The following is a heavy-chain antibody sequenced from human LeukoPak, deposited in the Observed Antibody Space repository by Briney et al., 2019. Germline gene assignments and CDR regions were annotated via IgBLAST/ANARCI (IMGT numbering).Heavy chain of an antibody. CDR3: ARVRGFWSGYPSI. V-gene: IGHV3-30-3*01. J-gene: IGHJ4*02. CDR2: TSYDGSNK. Sequence: PGGSPRLSCAASGFTFSSYAMHWVRQAPGKGLEWVAVTSYDGSNKYYADSVKGRFTISRDNSKNTLYLQMNSLRAEDTAVYYCARVRGFWSGYPSIWGQGTLVTVSS. CDR1: GFTFSSYA. D-gene: IGHD3-3*01.